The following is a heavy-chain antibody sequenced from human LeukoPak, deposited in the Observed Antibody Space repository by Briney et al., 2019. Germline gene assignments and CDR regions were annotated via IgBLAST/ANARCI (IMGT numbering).Heavy chain of an antibody. Sequence: SGPTLVNPTQPLTLTCTFSGFSFSTSGVGVGWIRQPPGKALEWLAVIYWDEDKRYRPSLKSRLTITKATSKNQVVLTMTNMDPVDTATYYCARSPYYDILTGSRGTFDYWGRGILVTVSS. CDR3: ARSPYYDILTGSRGTFDY. D-gene: IGHD3-9*01. J-gene: IGHJ4*02. CDR1: GFSFSTSGVG. V-gene: IGHV2-5*02. CDR2: IYWDEDK.